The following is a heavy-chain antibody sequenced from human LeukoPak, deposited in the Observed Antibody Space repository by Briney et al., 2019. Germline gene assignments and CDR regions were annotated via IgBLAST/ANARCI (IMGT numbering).Heavy chain of an antibody. J-gene: IGHJ6*04. V-gene: IGHV3-7*03. CDR1: GFTFSNYW. Sequence: PGGSLRLSCAVSGFTFSNYWMHWVRQAPGKGLEGVAIINKDGGWIYYVDSVKGRFIISRDNARNSLYLQKNSVRDDDTAVYYCAGGYSMDVWGKGTAVTVSS. CDR3: AGGYSMDV. CDR2: INKDGGWI.